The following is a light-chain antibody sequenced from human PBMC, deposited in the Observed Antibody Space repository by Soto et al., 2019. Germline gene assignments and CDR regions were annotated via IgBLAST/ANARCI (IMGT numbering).Light chain of an antibody. CDR1: SSDVGGYKY. Sequence: QSALTQPASVSGSPGQSITISCTGTSSDVGGYKYASWYQQHPGKAPKLMIYEVSNRPSGVSNRFSGSKSGNTASLTITGLQAEDEAEYYCSSYTSRSTLVFGGGTKVTVL. CDR3: SSYTSRSTLV. J-gene: IGLJ2*01. CDR2: EVS. V-gene: IGLV2-14*01.